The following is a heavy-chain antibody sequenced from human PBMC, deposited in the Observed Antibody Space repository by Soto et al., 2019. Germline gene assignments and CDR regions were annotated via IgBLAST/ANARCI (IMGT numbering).Heavy chain of an antibody. CDR3: ARSTGMVRGVSFDY. CDR1: GGSISSGYYY. Sequence: PSETLSLTCSVSGGSISSGYYYWSWIRQHPGKGLEWIGYIYYSGSTYYNPSLKSRVTISVDTSKNQFSLKLSSVTAADTAVYYCARSTGMVRGVSFDYWGQGTLVTVSS. D-gene: IGHD3-10*01. J-gene: IGHJ4*02. CDR2: IYYSGST. V-gene: IGHV4-31*03.